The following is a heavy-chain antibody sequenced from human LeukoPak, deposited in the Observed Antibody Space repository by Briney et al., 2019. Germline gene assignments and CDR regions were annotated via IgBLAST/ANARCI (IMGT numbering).Heavy chain of an antibody. Sequence: SETLSLTCTVYGGSFSGYYWGWIRQPPGKGLEWIGEINHSGSTNYNPSLKSRVTISVDTSKNQFSLKLSSVTAADTAVYYCARLYYYDSSGFDYWGQGTLVTVSS. CDR3: ARLYYYDSSGFDY. D-gene: IGHD3-22*01. CDR2: INHSGST. V-gene: IGHV4-34*01. J-gene: IGHJ4*02. CDR1: GGSFSGYY.